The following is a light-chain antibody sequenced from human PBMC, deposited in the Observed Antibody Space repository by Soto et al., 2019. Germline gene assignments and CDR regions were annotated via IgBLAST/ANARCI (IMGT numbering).Light chain of an antibody. CDR3: QQANSFLFT. Sequence: DTQMTQSPSSLSASVGDRVTITCRASQSITSYLNWYQQKPGKAPKLLISSASRLQSGVPSRFSGSGSGTDFTLTISSLQPEDFATYYCQQANSFLFTFGGGTKVEIK. CDR2: SAS. CDR1: QSITSY. J-gene: IGKJ4*01. V-gene: IGKV1-39*01.